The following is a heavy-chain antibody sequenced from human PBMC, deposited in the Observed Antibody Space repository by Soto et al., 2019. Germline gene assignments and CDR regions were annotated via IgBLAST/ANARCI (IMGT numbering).Heavy chain of an antibody. CDR1: GYTFTSYD. Sequence: QVQLVQSGAEVKKPGASVKVSCKASGYTFTSYDINWVRQATGQGLEWMGWMNPNSGNTGYAQKFQGRVTMTRNTSISTAYMELSSLRSEDTAVYYCAREEHIVVVTAPYYGMDVWGQGTTVTVSS. V-gene: IGHV1-8*01. D-gene: IGHD2-21*02. CDR3: AREEHIVVVTAPYYGMDV. CDR2: MNPNSGNT. J-gene: IGHJ6*02.